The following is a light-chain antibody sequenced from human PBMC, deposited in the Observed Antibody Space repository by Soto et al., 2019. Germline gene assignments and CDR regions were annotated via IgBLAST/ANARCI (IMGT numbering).Light chain of an antibody. Sequence: DIQMTQSPSSLSASVGDRVTITCRASQSISSYLNWYQQKPGRAPKLLIYAAFNLQSGVPSRFSGSGSGTDFTLTISTLQPEDFATYYCQQSYSTLPTFGQGTKVEIK. CDR3: QQSYSTLPT. CDR2: AAF. V-gene: IGKV1-39*01. CDR1: QSISSY. J-gene: IGKJ1*01.